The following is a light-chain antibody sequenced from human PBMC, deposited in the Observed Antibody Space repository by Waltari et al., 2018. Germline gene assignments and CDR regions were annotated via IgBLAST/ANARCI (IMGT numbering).Light chain of an antibody. Sequence: QSVLTQPPSASGTPGQRVPISCPGSSSNIGSSSVSWYQQLPGTAPKLLISENNQRPSGVPDRFSGSKSGTSASLAISGLRSEDEADYYCATWDDRLSGRVFGGGTKLTVL. CDR3: ATWDDRLSGRV. V-gene: IGLV1-47*01. CDR2: ENN. J-gene: IGLJ3*02. CDR1: SSNIGSSS.